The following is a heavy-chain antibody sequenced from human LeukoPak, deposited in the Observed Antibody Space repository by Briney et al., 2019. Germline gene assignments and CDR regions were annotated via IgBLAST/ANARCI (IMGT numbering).Heavy chain of an antibody. J-gene: IGHJ4*02. D-gene: IGHD5-12*01. V-gene: IGHV1-69*13. CDR1: GGTFSSYA. CDR3: ARGRRRYSGYDSFDY. CDR2: IIPIFGTA. Sequence: SVKVSCKASGGTFSSYAISRVRQAPGQGLEWMGGIIPIFGTANYAQKFQGRVTITADESTSTAYMELSSLRSEDTAVYYCARGRRRYSGYDSFDYWGQGTLVTVSS.